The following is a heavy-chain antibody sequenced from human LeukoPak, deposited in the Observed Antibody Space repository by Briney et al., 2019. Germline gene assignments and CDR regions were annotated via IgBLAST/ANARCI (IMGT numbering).Heavy chain of an antibody. CDR1: GGSISSSSYY. D-gene: IGHD3-10*01. Sequence: TSETLSLTCTVSGGSISSSSYYWGWIRQPPGKGLEWIGSLYYGGSTYYNPSLKSRVTISVDTSKKQLSLKLSSVTASDTAVYYCARGRVYGSGTYYLVPNFLEYWGQGVLVTVSS. CDR2: LYYGGST. V-gene: IGHV4-39*07. J-gene: IGHJ4*02. CDR3: ARGRVYGSGTYYLVPNFLEY.